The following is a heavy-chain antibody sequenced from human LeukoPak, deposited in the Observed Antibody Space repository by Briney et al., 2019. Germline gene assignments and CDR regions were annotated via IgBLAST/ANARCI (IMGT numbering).Heavy chain of an antibody. CDR3: ARFGALVATIGNWFDP. CDR2: IYHGGST. CDR1: GGSISNYF. Sequence: KPSQTLSLTCSVSGGSISNYFWSWIRQPPGKGLEWIGDIYHGGSTYYNPSLKSRVTISVDTSKNRFSLKLSSVTAADTAVYFCARFGALVATIGNWFDPWGQGTLVTVSS. D-gene: IGHD5-12*01. J-gene: IGHJ5*02. V-gene: IGHV4-59*01.